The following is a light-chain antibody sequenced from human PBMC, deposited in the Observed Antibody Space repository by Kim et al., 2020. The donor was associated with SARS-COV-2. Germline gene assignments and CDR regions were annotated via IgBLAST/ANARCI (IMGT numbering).Light chain of an antibody. CDR1: ALSKQY. J-gene: IGLJ2*01. CDR3: QSADTSGTSVL. CDR2: KDV. V-gene: IGLV3-25*03. Sequence: PGQTARFTCSGDALSKQYSYWYQQKPGQAPVLTIYKDVERPSGIPERFSGSTSGTTVTLTILAVQAEDEADYYCQSADTSGTSVLFGGGTRLTVL.